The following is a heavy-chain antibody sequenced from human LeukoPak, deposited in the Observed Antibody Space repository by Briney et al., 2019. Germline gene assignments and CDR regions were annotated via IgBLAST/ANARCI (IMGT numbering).Heavy chain of an antibody. CDR3: ARGLVYSGSYPSFDAFDI. CDR1: GGSISSYY. J-gene: IGHJ3*02. V-gene: IGHV4-59*01. D-gene: IGHD1-26*01. CDR2: IYYSGST. Sequence: PSETLSLTCTVSGGSISSYYWSWIRQPPGKGLEWIGYIYYSGSTNYNPSLKSRVTISVDTSKNQFSLKLSSVTAADTAVYYCARGLVYSGSYPSFDAFDIWGQGTMVTVSS.